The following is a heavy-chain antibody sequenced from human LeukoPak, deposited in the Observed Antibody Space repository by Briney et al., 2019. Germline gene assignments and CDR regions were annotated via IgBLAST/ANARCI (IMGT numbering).Heavy chain of an antibody. CDR1: GYTFTIYG. J-gene: IGHJ4*01. Sequence: ASVKVSCKTSGYTFTIYGISWVRQAPGQGLEWMGLISAYGNTNYAQNLQGRVTMTTDTSTSTAYMELRSLRSDDTAVYYCARGYSSGWYGCPFDYWGHGTLVTVSS. CDR2: ISAYGNT. D-gene: IGHD6-19*01. CDR3: ARGYSSGWYGCPFDY. V-gene: IGHV1-18*01.